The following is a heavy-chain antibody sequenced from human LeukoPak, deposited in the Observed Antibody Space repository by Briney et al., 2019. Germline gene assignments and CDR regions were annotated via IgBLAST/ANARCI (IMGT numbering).Heavy chain of an antibody. J-gene: IGHJ3*02. Sequence: GGSLRLSCAASGFTFSDYYMSWIRQAPGKGLEWVSYISSSGSTIYYADSVKGRFTISRDNAKNSLYLQMNSLRAEDTAVYYCARDLGTYYYDSSGYERAFDIWGQGTMVTVSS. D-gene: IGHD3-22*01. CDR1: GFTFSDYY. CDR3: ARDLGTYYYDSSGYERAFDI. V-gene: IGHV3-11*01. CDR2: ISSSGSTI.